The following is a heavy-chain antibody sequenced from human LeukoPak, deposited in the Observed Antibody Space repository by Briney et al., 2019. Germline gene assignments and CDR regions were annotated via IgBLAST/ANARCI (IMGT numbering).Heavy chain of an antibody. J-gene: IGHJ3*01. CDR2: IHGSDSTT. CDR3: AKDLFRWAFDF. Sequence: GGSLRLSCATSGFTFNGNAMSWVRQAPGKRLEWVSAIHGSDSTTHYADSVKGRFTLFRDTSKNTLYLQMNSLRVEDTAIYYCAKDLFRWAFDFWGQGTMVTVSS. D-gene: IGHD4-23*01. CDR1: GFTFNGNA. V-gene: IGHV3-23*01.